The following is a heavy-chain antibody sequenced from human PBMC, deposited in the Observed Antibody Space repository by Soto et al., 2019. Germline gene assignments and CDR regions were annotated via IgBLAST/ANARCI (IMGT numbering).Heavy chain of an antibody. V-gene: IGHV3-30*18. D-gene: IGHD2-21*02. CDR1: GFTFSSYG. CDR2: ISYDGSNK. J-gene: IGHJ4*02. Sequence: QVQLVESGGGVVQPGRSLRLSCAASGFTFSSYGMHWVRQAPGKGLEWVAVISYDGSNKYYADSVKGRFTISRDNSKNSLYLQMNSLRAQDTAVYYCAKDSRIVVVTAPYDYWGQVTLVTVSS. CDR3: AKDSRIVVVTAPYDY.